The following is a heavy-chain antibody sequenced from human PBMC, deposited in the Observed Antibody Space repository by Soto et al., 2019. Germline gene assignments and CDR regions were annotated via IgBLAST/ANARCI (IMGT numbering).Heavy chain of an antibody. CDR2: INPDNENT. J-gene: IGHJ4*02. V-gene: IGHV1-3*01. D-gene: IGHD2-21*01. CDR3: ARLGLLSGDGFDS. Sequence: ALVKGSCKASGYIFTTYGIQWVRQAPGQRLEWMGWINPDNENTKYSQKFQGRVTFTRDTSASTAYMELSSLRTEDTAVYFCARLGLLSGDGFDSCGQGTLVTVSS. CDR1: GYIFTTYG.